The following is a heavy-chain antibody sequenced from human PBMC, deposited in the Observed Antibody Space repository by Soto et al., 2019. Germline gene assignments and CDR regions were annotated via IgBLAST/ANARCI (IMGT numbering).Heavy chain of an antibody. CDR1: GYTFSNYG. J-gene: IGHJ4*02. CDR3: ARGDYYDASAPRGL. Sequence: QVQLVQSGAEVKKPGASVKVSCKASGYTFSNYGVRWVRQAPGQGLEWMGWISAYNGDTNYAQKFQDRVTMTTDTSTSTAYIELRSLRSDDTAVYYCARGDYYDASAPRGLWCQGTLVTVSS. D-gene: IGHD3-22*01. CDR2: ISAYNGDT. V-gene: IGHV1-18*01.